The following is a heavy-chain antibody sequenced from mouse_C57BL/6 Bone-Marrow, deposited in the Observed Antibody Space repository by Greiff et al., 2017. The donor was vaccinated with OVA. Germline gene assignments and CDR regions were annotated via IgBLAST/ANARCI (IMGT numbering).Heavy chain of an antibody. CDR2: IDPNSGGT. CDR1: GYTFTSYW. D-gene: IGHD1-1*01. J-gene: IGHJ1*03. V-gene: IGHV1-72*01. Sequence: VQLKQSGAELVKPGASVKLSCKASGYTFTSYWMHWVKQRPGRGLEWIGRIDPNSGGTKYNEKFKSKATLTVDKPSSTAYLQLSSLTSEDSAVYYCARHPITTVVADRYFDVWGTGTTVTVSS. CDR3: ARHPITTVVADRYFDV.